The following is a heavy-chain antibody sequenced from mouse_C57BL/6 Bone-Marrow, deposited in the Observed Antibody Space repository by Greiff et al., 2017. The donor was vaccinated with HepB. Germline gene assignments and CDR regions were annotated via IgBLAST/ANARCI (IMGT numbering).Heavy chain of an antibody. Sequence: VQLQQSGPVLVKPGASVKMSCKASGYTFTGYYMNWVKQSHGKSLEWIGVINPYNGGTSYNQKFKGKATLTVDKSSSTAYMELNSLTSEDSAVYYCARASYDYYFDYWGQGTTLTVSS. CDR2: INPYNGGT. V-gene: IGHV1-19*01. CDR1: GYTFTGYY. J-gene: IGHJ2*01. CDR3: ARASYDYYFDY. D-gene: IGHD2-4*01.